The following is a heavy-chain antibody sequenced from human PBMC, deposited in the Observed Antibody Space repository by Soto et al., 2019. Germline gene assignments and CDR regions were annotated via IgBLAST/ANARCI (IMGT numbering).Heavy chain of an antibody. D-gene: IGHD1-26*01. Sequence: QVHLVQSGAEVKKPGASVKVSCKASGYTFTSYYMHWVRQAPGQGLEWMGIINPSGGSTTYAQKFQGRGTMTRDTSTSTVYMELSSLRAEDTAVYYCARDYGGAYFDCWGHGTLVTVSS. CDR3: ARDYGGAYFDC. J-gene: IGHJ4*01. V-gene: IGHV1-46*01. CDR1: GYTFTSYY. CDR2: INPSGGST.